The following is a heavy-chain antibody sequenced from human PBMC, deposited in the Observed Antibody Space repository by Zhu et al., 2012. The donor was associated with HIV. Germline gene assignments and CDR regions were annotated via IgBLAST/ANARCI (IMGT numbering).Heavy chain of an antibody. Sequence: QVQLQESGPGLVKPSETLSLTCTVSGGSISSSSYYWGWIRQPPGKGLEWIGSIYYSGSTYYNPSLKSRVTISVDTSKNQFSLKLSSVTAADTAVYYCARHLGYWNHYYHGSYMDVWGKGTTVTVSS. D-gene: IGHD1-14*01. CDR3: ARHLGYWNHYYHGSYMDV. CDR1: GGSISSSSYY. CDR2: IYYSGST. V-gene: IGHV4-39*01. J-gene: IGHJ6*03.